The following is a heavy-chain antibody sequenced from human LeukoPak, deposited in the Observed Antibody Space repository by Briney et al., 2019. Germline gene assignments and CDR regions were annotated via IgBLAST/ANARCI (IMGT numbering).Heavy chain of an antibody. CDR2: IRQDGGDF. CDR1: GFTFSDYW. D-gene: IGHD4/OR15-4a*01. Sequence: PGGSLRLSCAASGFTFSDYWMSWVRQDPGKGLAWVANIRQDGGDFNYVDSVKGRFTISRDNARNSLFLQMNNLRVEDTAVYYCAVTMRSRAFDYWGQGTLVTVSS. J-gene: IGHJ4*02. CDR3: AVTMRSRAFDY. V-gene: IGHV3-7*01.